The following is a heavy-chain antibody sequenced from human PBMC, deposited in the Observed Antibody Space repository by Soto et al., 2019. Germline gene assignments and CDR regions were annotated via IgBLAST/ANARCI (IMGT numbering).Heavy chain of an antibody. CDR2: ISYDGGSK. CDR1: GFSLSSSA. V-gene: IGHV3-30-3*01. Sequence: QVQLVESGGGVVQPGRSLRLSCAASGFSLSSSAMHWVRQAPGKGLEWVAGISYDGGSKYYADSVKGRFTISRDNSKNTLYLPMNSLRGEDTAVYYCARDPPADYGDPPFDFWGQGTLVTVSS. J-gene: IGHJ4*02. CDR3: ARDPPADYGDPPFDF. D-gene: IGHD4-17*01.